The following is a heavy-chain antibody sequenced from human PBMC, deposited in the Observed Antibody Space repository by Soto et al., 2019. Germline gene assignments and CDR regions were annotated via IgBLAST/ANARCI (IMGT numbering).Heavy chain of an antibody. D-gene: IGHD2-2*01. J-gene: IGHJ5*02. CDR1: GRTFSSYA. CDR2: IIPIFGTA. CDR3: FRYCSSTSCSRFDP. Sequence: SVKVSCKASGRTFSSYAISWVRQAPGQGLEWMGGIIPIFGTANYAQKFQGRVTITADESTSTAYMELSSLRSEDTAVYYCFRYCSSTSCSRFDPWGQGTLVTVSS. V-gene: IGHV1-69*13.